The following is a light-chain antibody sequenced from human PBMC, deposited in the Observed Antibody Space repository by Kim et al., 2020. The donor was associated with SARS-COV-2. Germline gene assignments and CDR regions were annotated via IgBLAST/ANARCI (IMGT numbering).Light chain of an antibody. CDR3: QSYDSSLSGFNWV. CDR2: GNS. V-gene: IGLV1-40*01. J-gene: IGLJ3*02. Sequence: VTISCTGRNSNIAAGYDVHWYQQLPGTAPQLLIYGNSNRPSGVPDRFSGSKSGPSASLAITGLQAEDEADYYCQSYDSSLSGFNWVFGGGTQLTVL. CDR1: NSNIAAGYD.